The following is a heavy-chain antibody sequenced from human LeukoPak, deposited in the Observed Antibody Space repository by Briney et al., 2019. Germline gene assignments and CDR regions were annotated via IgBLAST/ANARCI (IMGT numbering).Heavy chain of an antibody. Sequence: SETLSLTCTVSGGSMNNDYWRWVRQPPGKGLEWIGYLSYSGTTKYNPSFKSRVTISVDTSKNLFSLKLTSVTAADTAVYYCARDPFDWGQGTLVIVSS. CDR1: GGSMNNDY. V-gene: IGHV4-59*01. CDR2: LSYSGTT. J-gene: IGHJ4*02. CDR3: ARDPFD.